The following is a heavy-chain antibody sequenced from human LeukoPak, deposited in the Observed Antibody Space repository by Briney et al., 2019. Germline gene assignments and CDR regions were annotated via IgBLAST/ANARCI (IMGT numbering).Heavy chain of an antibody. CDR1: GFTFSSYA. Sequence: PGGSLRLSCAASGFTFSSYAMSWVRQAPGKGLEWVSAISGSGGSTYYADSVKGRFTIFRDNSKNTLYLQMNSLRAEDTAVYYCAKAKGYYGSGSYIDYWGQGTLVTVSS. J-gene: IGHJ4*02. D-gene: IGHD3-10*01. CDR2: ISGSGGST. CDR3: AKAKGYYGSGSYIDY. V-gene: IGHV3-23*01.